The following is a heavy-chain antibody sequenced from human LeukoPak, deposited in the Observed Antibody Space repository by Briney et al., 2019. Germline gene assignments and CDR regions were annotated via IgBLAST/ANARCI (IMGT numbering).Heavy chain of an antibody. V-gene: IGHV4-34*01. D-gene: IGHD6-19*01. CDR1: GGSFSGYY. CDR3: ARGYSSGWTATLFDY. CDR2: INHSGST. J-gene: IGHJ4*02. Sequence: PSGTLSLTCAVYGGSFSGYYWSWIRQPPGKGLEWIGEINHSGSTNYNPSLKSRVTISVDTSKNQFSLKLSSVTAADTAVYYCARGYSSGWTATLFDYWGQGTLVTVSS.